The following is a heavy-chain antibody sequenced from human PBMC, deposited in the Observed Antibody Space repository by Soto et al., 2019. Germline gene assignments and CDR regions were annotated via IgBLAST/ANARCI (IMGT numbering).Heavy chain of an antibody. CDR1: GGSISSYY. J-gene: IGHJ4*02. V-gene: IGHV4-59*01. CDR2: IYYSGST. CDR3: ARGYFDWLLPFDY. Sequence: KPSETLSLTCTVSGGSISSYYWSWIRQPPGKGLEWIGYIYYSGSTNYNPSLKSRVTISVDTSKNQFSLKLSSVTAADTAVYYCARGYFDWLLPFDYWGQGTLVTVSS. D-gene: IGHD3-9*01.